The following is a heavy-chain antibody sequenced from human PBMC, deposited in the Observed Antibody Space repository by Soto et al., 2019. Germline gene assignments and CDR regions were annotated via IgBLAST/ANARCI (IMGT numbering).Heavy chain of an antibody. CDR1: GGSISSSSYY. CDR2: IYYSGST. CDR3: ARQRGSSWYGVWGFDP. D-gene: IGHD6-13*01. J-gene: IGHJ5*02. V-gene: IGHV4-39*01. Sequence: QLQLQESGPGLVKPSETLSLTCTVSGGSISSSSYYWGWIRQPPGKGLEWIGSIYYSGSTYYNPFIKRLVTISVDTSKNQFSLKLSSVTAADTAVYYCARQRGSSWYGVWGFDPWGQGTLVTVSS.